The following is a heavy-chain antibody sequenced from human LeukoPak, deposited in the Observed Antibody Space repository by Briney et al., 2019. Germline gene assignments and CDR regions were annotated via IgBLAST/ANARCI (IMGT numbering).Heavy chain of an antibody. CDR2: IYGTGST. CDR1: GYSLGKNYY. CDR3: ARYDSRGSASTRFDY. D-gene: IGHD3-16*01. Sequence: SETLSLTCAVPGYSLGKNYYWGWIRPPPGKGLEWIGRIYGTGSTSYNPSLMNRVTMSVDTSKNHFSLKLTSVTAADTAVYYCARYDSRGSASTRFDYWGQGILVTISS. V-gene: IGHV4-38-2*01. J-gene: IGHJ4*02.